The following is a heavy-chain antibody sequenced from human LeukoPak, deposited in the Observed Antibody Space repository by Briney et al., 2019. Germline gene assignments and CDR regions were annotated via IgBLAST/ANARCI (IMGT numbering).Heavy chain of an antibody. Sequence: SSVKVSCKASGVTFSIYAISWVRQAPGQGLEWIGGIIPIFGTANYAQKFQGRVTITTDESTSTAYMELSSLRSEDTDVYYCARVGCSSTSCLYYFDYWGQGTLVTVSS. CDR1: GVTFSIYA. CDR3: ARVGCSSTSCLYYFDY. CDR2: IIPIFGTA. J-gene: IGHJ4*02. V-gene: IGHV1-69*05. D-gene: IGHD2-2*01.